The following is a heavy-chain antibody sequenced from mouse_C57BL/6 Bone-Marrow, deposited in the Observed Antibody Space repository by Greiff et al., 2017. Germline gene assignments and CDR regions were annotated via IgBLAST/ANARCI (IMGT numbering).Heavy chain of an antibody. CDR3: ARSPPYGSSLDY. D-gene: IGHD1-1*01. V-gene: IGHV1-55*01. CDR2: LYPGSGST. J-gene: IGHJ2*01. CDR1: GYTFTSYW. Sequence: VQLQQSGAELVKPGASVKMSCKASGYTFTSYWITWVTQRPGQGLEWIGDLYPGSGSTNYNEKFKSKATLTVDTSYSTAYMQLSSLTSENSAVYYCARSPPYGSSLDYWGQGTTLTVSS.